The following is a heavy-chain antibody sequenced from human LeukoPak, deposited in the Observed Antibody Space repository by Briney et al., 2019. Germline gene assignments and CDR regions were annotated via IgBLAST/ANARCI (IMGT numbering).Heavy chain of an antibody. J-gene: IGHJ4*02. Sequence: GGSLRLSCAASGFTFSSFGMHWVRQAPGRGLEWVALILYDEKYYADSVKGRFTISRDNSKSILYLQMDSLRVEDTAVYYCARYCSGGCYSGVDYWGQGTLVTVPS. CDR2: ILYDEK. CDR1: GFTFSSFG. CDR3: ARYCSGGCYSGVDY. V-gene: IGHV3-33*05. D-gene: IGHD2-15*01.